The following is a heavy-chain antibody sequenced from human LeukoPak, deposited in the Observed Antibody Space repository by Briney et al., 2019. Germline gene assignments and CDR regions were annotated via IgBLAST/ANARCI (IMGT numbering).Heavy chain of an antibody. D-gene: IGHD2-15*01. V-gene: IGHV3-23*01. J-gene: IGHJ3*02. Sequence: GGSLRLSCAASGFTFSSYGMNWVRQAPGKGLEWVSGISGNGGSTYYADSVKGRFTISRDNSKNTLYLQMNSLRAEDTAVYYCARLLLGAFDIWGQGTMVTVSS. CDR2: ISGNGGST. CDR3: ARLLLGAFDI. CDR1: GFTFSSYG.